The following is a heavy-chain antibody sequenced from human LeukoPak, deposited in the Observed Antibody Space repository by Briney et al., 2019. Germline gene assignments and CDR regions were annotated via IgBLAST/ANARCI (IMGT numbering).Heavy chain of an antibody. J-gene: IGHJ4*02. V-gene: IGHV1-69*04. CDR1: GGTFISYT. D-gene: IGHD2-15*01. CDR2: IIPTLGIA. Sequence: SVKVSCKASGGTFISYTISWVRQAPGQGLEWMGRIIPTLGIANYAQKFQGRVTITADKSTSTAYMELSSLRSEDTAVYYCARDTGGSFDYWGQGTLVTVSS. CDR3: ARDTGGSFDY.